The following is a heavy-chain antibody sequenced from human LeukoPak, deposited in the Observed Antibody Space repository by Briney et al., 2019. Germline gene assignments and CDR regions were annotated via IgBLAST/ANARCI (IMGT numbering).Heavy chain of an antibody. CDR2: IYYSGST. D-gene: IGHD2-21*01. J-gene: IGHJ5*02. V-gene: IGHV4-61*08. CDR1: GGSISSGDYY. Sequence: PSETLSLTCSVSGGSISSGDYYWNWIRQPPGKGLEWIGYIYYSGSTNYNPSLKSRVTISVDTSKNQFSLKLSSVTAADTAVYYCARGGLWPNNWFDPWGQGTLVTVSS. CDR3: ARGGLWPNNWFDP.